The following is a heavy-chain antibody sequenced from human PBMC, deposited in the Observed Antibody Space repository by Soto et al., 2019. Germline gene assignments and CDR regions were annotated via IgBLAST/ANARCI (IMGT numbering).Heavy chain of an antibody. J-gene: IGHJ2*01. V-gene: IGHV4-39*01. Sequence: QLQLQEPVPGLVKPSETLSLNCTVSGRSISDSYYYWGWIRQPPGKVLEWIGNIYYDGNTYYNPSLKSRIIMSRETSKNRFLLMMLTVTAADKAVYYWSSFVGRHNWYFDLLGPGTLVTVS. D-gene: IGHD3-3*01. CDR2: IYYDGNT. CDR3: SSFVGRHNWYFDL. CDR1: GRSISDSYYY.